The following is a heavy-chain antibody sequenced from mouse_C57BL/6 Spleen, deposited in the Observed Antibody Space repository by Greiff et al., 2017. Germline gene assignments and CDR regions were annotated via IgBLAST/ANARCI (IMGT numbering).Heavy chain of an antibody. J-gene: IGHJ2*01. V-gene: IGHV5-4*01. Sequence: VQLVESGGGLVKPGGSLKLSCAASGFTFSSYAMSWVRQTPEKRLEWVATISDGGSYTYYPDNVKGRFTISRNNAKNNLYLQMSHLKSEDTAMYDCAREDYYGSSSFDYWGKGTTLTVSS. D-gene: IGHD1-1*01. CDR3: AREDYYGSSSFDY. CDR2: ISDGGSYT. CDR1: GFTFSSYA.